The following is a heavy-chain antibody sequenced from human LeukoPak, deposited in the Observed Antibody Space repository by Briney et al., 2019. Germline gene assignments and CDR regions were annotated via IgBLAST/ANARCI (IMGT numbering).Heavy chain of an antibody. D-gene: IGHD4-17*01. V-gene: IGHV2-70*11. CDR3: ARIVCMTVTTGWFDP. CDR2: IDWDDDK. CDR1: GFSLSTSGMC. Sequence: SGPTLVNTTQTLTLTCTFSGFSLSTSGMCVSWIRQPPGKALEWLARIDWDDDKYYSTSLKTRLTISKDTSKNQVVLTMTNMDPVDTATYYCARIVCMTVTTGWFDPWGQGTLVTVSS. J-gene: IGHJ5*02.